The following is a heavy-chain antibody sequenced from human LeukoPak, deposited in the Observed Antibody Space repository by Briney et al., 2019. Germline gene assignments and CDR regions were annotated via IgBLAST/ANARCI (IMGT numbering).Heavy chain of an antibody. D-gene: IGHD5-12*01. J-gene: IGHJ4*02. CDR2: IWYDGSNK. CDR3: AKDLYRGGVATIRD. V-gene: IGHV3-33*06. Sequence: TGGPLRLSCAASGFTFSSYGMHWVRQAPGKGLEWVAVIWYDGSNKYYADSVKGRFTVSRDNSKNTLYLQMNSLRAEDTAVYYCAKDLYRGGVATIRDWGQGTLVTVSS. CDR1: GFTFSSYG.